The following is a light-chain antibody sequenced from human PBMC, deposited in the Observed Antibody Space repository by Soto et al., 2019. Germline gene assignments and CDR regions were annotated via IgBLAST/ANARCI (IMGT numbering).Light chain of an antibody. Sequence: DIQLTQSPSFLSASVGDRVTLTCRASQDISTYLAWYQQKPGKAPNLLIYVASTLQDGVPSRFSGTGSGTEFTLTITNLQPADFATSYCQQLDSYPLTFGGGTEVEIK. V-gene: IGKV1-9*01. CDR1: QDISTY. CDR3: QQLDSYPLT. CDR2: VAS. J-gene: IGKJ4*01.